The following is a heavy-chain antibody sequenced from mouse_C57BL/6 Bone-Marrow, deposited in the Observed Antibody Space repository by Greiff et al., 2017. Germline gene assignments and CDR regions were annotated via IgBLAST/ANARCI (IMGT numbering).Heavy chain of an antibody. V-gene: IGHV5-6*01. CDR2: ISSGGSYT. J-gene: IGHJ1*03. CDR1: GFTFSSYG. Sequence: EVQVVESGGDLVKPGGSLKLSCAASGFTFSSYGMSWVRQTPDKRLEWVATISSGGSYTYYPDSVKGRFTISGDNAKNTLYLQMSSLKSEDTAMYYCARRGDGRDWYFDVWGTGTTVTVSS. CDR3: ARRGDGRDWYFDV.